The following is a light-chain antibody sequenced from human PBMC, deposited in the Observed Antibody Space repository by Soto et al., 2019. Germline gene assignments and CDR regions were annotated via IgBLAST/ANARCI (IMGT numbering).Light chain of an antibody. J-gene: IGLJ1*01. CDR2: EVS. CDR1: SSDVGAYDF. V-gene: IGLV2-14*03. CDR3: SSYTTSSTRV. Sequence: QSALTQPASVSGSPGQSIAISCTGTSSDVGAYDFVSWYQQHPDKAPKLMIYEVSHRPSGVSYRFSGSKSVNTDNLTISGLQADDEADYYCSSYTTSSTRVFGTGTKLTVL.